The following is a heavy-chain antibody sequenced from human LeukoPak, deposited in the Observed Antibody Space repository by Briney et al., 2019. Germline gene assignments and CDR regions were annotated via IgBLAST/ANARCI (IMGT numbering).Heavy chain of an antibody. Sequence: PGGSLRLSCAASGFTFSSYAMSWVRQAPGKGLEWVSAISGSGGSTYYADSVKGRFTISRDSSKNTLYLQMNSLRAEDTAVYYCAPSSGYYGGYFDYWGQGTLVTVSS. J-gene: IGHJ4*02. V-gene: IGHV3-23*01. CDR2: ISGSGGST. CDR1: GFTFSSYA. CDR3: APSSGYYGGYFDY. D-gene: IGHD3-22*01.